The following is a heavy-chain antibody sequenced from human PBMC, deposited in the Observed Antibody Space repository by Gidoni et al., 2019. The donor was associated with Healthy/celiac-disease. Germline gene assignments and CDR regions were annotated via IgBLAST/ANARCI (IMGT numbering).Heavy chain of an antibody. Sequence: QVQLVESGGGLVKPGGSLRLSCSASGFNFSDYYMSWIRQAPGKGLEWVSYISSSSSYTNYADSVKGRFTISRDNAKNSLYLQMNSRRAEDTAVYYCARGGDMMTTVTPFFYWGQGTLVTVSS. CDR1: GFNFSDYY. V-gene: IGHV3-11*06. J-gene: IGHJ4*02. CDR3: ARGGDMMTTVTPFFY. CDR2: ISSSSSYT. D-gene: IGHD4-17*01.